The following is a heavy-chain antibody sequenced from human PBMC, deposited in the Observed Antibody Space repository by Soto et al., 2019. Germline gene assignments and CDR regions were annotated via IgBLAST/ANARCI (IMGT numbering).Heavy chain of an antibody. D-gene: IGHD3-3*01. Sequence: QVQLVESGGGVVQPGRSLRLSCAASGFTFSSYAMHWVRQAPGKGLEWVAVISYDGSNKYYADSVKGRFTISRDNSKNTLYLQMNSLRAEDTAVYYCARDPNYDFWSGSSEYYGMDVWGQGTTVTVSS. CDR3: ARDPNYDFWSGSSEYYGMDV. CDR1: GFTFSSYA. CDR2: ISYDGSNK. J-gene: IGHJ6*02. V-gene: IGHV3-30-3*01.